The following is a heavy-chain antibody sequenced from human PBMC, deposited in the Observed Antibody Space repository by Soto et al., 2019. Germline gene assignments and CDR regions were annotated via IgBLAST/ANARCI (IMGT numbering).Heavy chain of an antibody. D-gene: IGHD3-10*01. CDR2: ISYDGNLK. Sequence: GNSLTLSCAATGFSCSAFGMDEVRQAPGKGLEWVAIISYDGNLKYYADSVKGRFTISRDTSKGALYLQMNSLTPEDTAVYYCAKDFKVSGGHYGSLNYYYGMDVWGQGTTVTVSS. J-gene: IGHJ6*02. CDR3: AKDFKVSGGHYGSLNYYYGMDV. CDR1: GFSCSAFG. V-gene: IGHV3-30*18.